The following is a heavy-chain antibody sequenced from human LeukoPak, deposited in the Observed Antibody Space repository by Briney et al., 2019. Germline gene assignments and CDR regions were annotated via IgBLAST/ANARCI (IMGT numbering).Heavy chain of an antibody. CDR1: GGSISSYS. Sequence: SETLPLTCTVSGGSISSYSWSWIRQPPGKGLEWIGYIYYSGSTNYNPSLKSRVTISLDTSKNQFSLKLSSVTAADTAVYYCAKRGYGDYADYWGQGSLVTVSS. J-gene: IGHJ4*02. CDR2: IYYSGST. CDR3: AKRGYGDYADY. D-gene: IGHD4-17*01. V-gene: IGHV4-59*01.